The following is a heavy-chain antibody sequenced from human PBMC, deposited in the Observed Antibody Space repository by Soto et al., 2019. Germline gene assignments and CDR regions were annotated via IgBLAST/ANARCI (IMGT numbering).Heavy chain of an antibody. D-gene: IGHD3-10*02. V-gene: IGHV3-23*01. CDR2: ISGSGGST. Sequence: EVQLLESGGGLIQPGGSLRLSCAASGLTFSSYAMSWVRQAPGKGLDWVSAISGSGGSTYYADSVKARFTISRDNSKHTLYLQMNSLIVEDTAVYYCAKDQFYIRGVIHNCFDPWGQGTLVTVSS. CDR3: AKDQFYIRGVIHNCFDP. J-gene: IGHJ5*02. CDR1: GLTFSSYA.